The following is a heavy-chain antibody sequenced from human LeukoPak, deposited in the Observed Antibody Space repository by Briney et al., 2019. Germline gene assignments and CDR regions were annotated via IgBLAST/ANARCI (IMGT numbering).Heavy chain of an antibody. CDR3: ARDREFGGYEIPFDF. Sequence: GGYLRLSGAASGFTFSSYALHWVRQAPGNGLEWVAVISYDGSNKYYADSVKGRFTISRDDSKNMLYLQMNRLRAEDTAVYYCARDREFGGYEIPFDFMGQGNLVSVSS. J-gene: IGHJ4*02. V-gene: IGHV3-30*04. D-gene: IGHD5-12*01. CDR2: ISYDGSNK. CDR1: GFTFSSYA.